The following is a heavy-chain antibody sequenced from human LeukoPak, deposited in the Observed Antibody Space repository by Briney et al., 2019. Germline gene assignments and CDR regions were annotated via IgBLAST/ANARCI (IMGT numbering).Heavy chain of an antibody. D-gene: IGHD2-2*01. V-gene: IGHV1-18*01. CDR1: GYTFTSYG. CDR2: ISAYNGNT. CDR3: ARLIVVVPAAGRENWFDP. Sequence: ASVKVSCKASGYTFTSYGISWVRQAPGQGLEWMGWISAYNGNTNYAQKLQGRVTMTTDTSTSTAYMELRSLRSDDTAVYYCARLIVVVPAAGRENWFDPWGQGTLVTVSS. J-gene: IGHJ5*02.